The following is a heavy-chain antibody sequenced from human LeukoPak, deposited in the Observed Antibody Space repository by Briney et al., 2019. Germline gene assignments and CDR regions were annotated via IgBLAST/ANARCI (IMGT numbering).Heavy chain of an antibody. CDR3: GKESFILSDWFGYIEY. V-gene: IGHV3-30*18. J-gene: IGHJ4*02. CDR1: GFTLSSYG. CDR2: ISKEGSYK. Sequence: PGGSLRLSCAASGFTLSSYGMHWVRQAPGKGLEWVAVISKEGSYKSYADSAKGRLTISRDNSKNTLYLQMNSLRTDDTAVYYCGKESFILSDWFGYIEYWGQGTLVSVSS. D-gene: IGHD3-9*01.